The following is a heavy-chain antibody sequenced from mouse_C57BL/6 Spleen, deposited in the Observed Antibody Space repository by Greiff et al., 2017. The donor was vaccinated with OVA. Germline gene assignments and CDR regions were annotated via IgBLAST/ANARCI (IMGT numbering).Heavy chain of an antibody. D-gene: IGHD4-1*01. J-gene: IGHJ3*01. V-gene: IGHV1-15*01. Sequence: QVQLQQSGAELVRPGASVTLSCKASGYTFTDYEMHWVKQTPVHGLEWIGAIDPETGGTAYNQKFKGKAILTADKSSSTAYMELRSLTSEDSAVYYCTRSELGEGFAYWGQGTLVTVSA. CDR2: IDPETGGT. CDR3: TRSELGEGFAY. CDR1: GYTFTDYE.